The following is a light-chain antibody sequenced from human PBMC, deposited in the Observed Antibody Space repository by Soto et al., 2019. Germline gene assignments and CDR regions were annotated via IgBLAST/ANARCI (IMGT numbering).Light chain of an antibody. CDR3: CSFARSTTFYV. CDR2: DGT. V-gene: IGLV2-23*01. CDR1: SSDVGSYNL. Sequence: QSALTQPASVSGSPGQSITISCTGTSSDVGSYNLVSWYQQQPGKAPKLMIYDGTRRPSGVSSRFSGSKSGNTASLTISGLQAEDEADYYCCSFARSTTFYVFGTGTKVTVL. J-gene: IGLJ1*01.